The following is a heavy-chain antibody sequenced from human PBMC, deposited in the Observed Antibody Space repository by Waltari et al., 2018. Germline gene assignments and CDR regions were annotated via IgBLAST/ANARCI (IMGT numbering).Heavy chain of an antibody. CDR2: INPNNGDT. CDR1: GYTFTDYY. V-gene: IGHV1-2*02. Sequence: QVLLVQSGAEMKKPGASVTVSCKASGYTFTDYYIHWVRKAPGQGLQWMAWINPNNGDTNFAQKFQGRVTMTRDTSISTVYMEVSRLTSDDTAVYFCARGGTTTGTRTGNGYWGQGTLVIVSS. D-gene: IGHD1-1*01. CDR3: ARGGTTTGTRTGNGY. J-gene: IGHJ4*02.